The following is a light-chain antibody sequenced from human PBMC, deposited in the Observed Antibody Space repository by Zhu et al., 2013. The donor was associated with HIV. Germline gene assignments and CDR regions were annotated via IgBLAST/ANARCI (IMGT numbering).Light chain of an antibody. CDR1: SGSIANNY. J-gene: IGLJ1*01. Sequence: NFMLTQPHSVSESPGKTITISCTRSSGSIANNYVQWYQQRPGSSPTTVIYEDNQRPSGVPDRFSGSIDSSSKSVSLTISGLKTEDETDYYCQSCDSSNYVFGTGTKVTVL. CDR2: EDN. V-gene: IGLV6-57*01. CDR3: QSCDSSNYV.